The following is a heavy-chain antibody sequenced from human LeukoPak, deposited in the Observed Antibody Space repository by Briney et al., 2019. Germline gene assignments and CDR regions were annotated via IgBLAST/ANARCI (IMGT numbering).Heavy chain of an antibody. J-gene: IGHJ4*02. Sequence: PSETLSLTCTVSGGSISNYYWSWIRQPPGKGLEWIAYIYYSGSTNYNPSLKSRVTISVDTSKNQFSLKLNSVTAADTAVYYCARRYGSGSSGTFDYWGQGTLVTVSS. CDR3: ARRYGSGSSGTFDY. V-gene: IGHV4-59*01. CDR2: IYYSGST. CDR1: GGSISNYY. D-gene: IGHD3-10*01.